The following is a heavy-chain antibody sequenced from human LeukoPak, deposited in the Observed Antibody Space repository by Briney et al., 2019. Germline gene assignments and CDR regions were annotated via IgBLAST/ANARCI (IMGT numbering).Heavy chain of an antibody. CDR2: IYYLGST. V-gene: IGHV4-59*01. D-gene: IGHD3-10*01. CDR1: GGSISSYY. J-gene: IGHJ2*01. CDR3: ARDRPGSYWYFDL. Sequence: SETLSLTCTVSGGSISSYYWSWIRQPPGKGPEWVGHIYYLGSTNYNPSLKSRVTISIDTSKNYFSLKLNSVIAADTAVYYCARDRPGSYWYFDLWGRGTLVTVSS.